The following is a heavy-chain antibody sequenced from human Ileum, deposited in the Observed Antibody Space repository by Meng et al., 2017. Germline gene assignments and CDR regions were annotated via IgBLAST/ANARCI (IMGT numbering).Heavy chain of an antibody. CDR2: IYYSGTT. V-gene: IGHV4-39*01. CDR1: GGSITSSSYS. J-gene: IGHJ4*02. Sequence: QLQLQESGPGLVKPWETLSLTGTVSGGSITSSSYSCGVIRQPPGKGLEWIGYIYYSGTTYYNPSLKSRATISEDTAKNQFSLNLSSVTAADTAVYYCARQVNSDGYPRYFDFWGQGTLVTVSS. CDR3: ARQVNSDGYPRYFDF. D-gene: IGHD5-24*01.